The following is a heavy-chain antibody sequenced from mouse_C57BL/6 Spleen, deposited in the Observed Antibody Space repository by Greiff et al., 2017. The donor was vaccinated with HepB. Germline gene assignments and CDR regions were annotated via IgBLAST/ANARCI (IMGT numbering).Heavy chain of an antibody. J-gene: IGHJ2*01. CDR1: GYTFTDYY. CDR3: AREEDYFDY. Sequence: EVQLQQSGPELVKPGASVKISCKASGYTFTDYYMNWVKQSHGKSLEWIGDINPNNGGTSYNQKFKGKATLTVDKSSSTAYMELRSRTSEDSAVYYCAREEDYFDYWGQGTTLTVSS. CDR2: INPNNGGT. V-gene: IGHV1-26*01.